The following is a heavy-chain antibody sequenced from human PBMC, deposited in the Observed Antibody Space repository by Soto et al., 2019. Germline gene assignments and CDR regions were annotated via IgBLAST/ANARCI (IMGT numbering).Heavy chain of an antibody. D-gene: IGHD3-10*01. CDR1: GYSFTSSW. Sequence: ESRKISFKGSGYSFTSSWIGWVRHMPGKGLEWMGIIYPVDSDTRYSPSFQGQVTISADKSISTAYLQWSSLKASDTAMYYCARGPGDYYYGMAVWGQGTPVPVSS. J-gene: IGHJ6*02. CDR2: IYPVDSDT. V-gene: IGHV5-51*01. CDR3: ARGPGDYYYGMAV.